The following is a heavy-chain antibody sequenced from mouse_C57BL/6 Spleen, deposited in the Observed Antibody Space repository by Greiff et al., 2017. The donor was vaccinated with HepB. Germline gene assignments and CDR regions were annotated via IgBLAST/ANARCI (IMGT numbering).Heavy chain of an antibody. CDR3: ARNYGSSYGFAY. Sequence: VQVVESGAELARPGDSVKMSCKASGYTFTSYTMHWVKQRPGQGLEWIGYINPSSGYTKYNQKFKDKATLTADKSSSTAYMQLSSLTSEDSAVYYCARNYGSSYGFAYWGQGTLVTGSA. CDR2: INPSSGYT. J-gene: IGHJ3*01. V-gene: IGHV1-4*01. D-gene: IGHD1-1*01. CDR1: GYTFTSYT.